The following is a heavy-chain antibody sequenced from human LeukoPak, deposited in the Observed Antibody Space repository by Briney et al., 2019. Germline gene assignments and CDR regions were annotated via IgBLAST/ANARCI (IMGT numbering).Heavy chain of an antibody. CDR1: GFTFSSYG. D-gene: IGHD2-15*01. Sequence: PGGSLRLSCAASGFTFSSYGMHWVRQAPGKGLEWVAFIRYDGSNKYYADSVKGRFTISRDNSKNTLYLQMNSLRAEDTAAYYCAKDEKRYCSGGSCLAIDYWGQGTLVTVSS. J-gene: IGHJ4*02. CDR3: AKDEKRYCSGGSCLAIDY. V-gene: IGHV3-30*02. CDR2: IRYDGSNK.